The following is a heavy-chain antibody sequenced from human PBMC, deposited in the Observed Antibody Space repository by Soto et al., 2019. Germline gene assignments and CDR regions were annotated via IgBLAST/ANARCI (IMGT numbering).Heavy chain of an antibody. D-gene: IGHD3-9*01. CDR2: ISGSGAST. CDR3: AHFDWFIDY. V-gene: IGHV3-23*01. CDR1: GFTFSSYA. J-gene: IGHJ4*02. Sequence: GGSLRFSCAASGFTFSSYAMSWVRQAPGKGLEWVSAISGSGASTYYADSVKGRSTISGDNSKNTLYLQMNSLRAEDTAVYYCAHFDWFIDYSGQGTLVTVSS.